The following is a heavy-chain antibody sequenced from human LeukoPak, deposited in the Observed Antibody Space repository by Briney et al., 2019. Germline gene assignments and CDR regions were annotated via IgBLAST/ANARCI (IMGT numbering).Heavy chain of an antibody. J-gene: IGHJ6*03. CDR1: GGTFSSYA. CDR3: ARGVDSSTPRRGYYYYMDV. V-gene: IGHV1-69*05. D-gene: IGHD6-13*01. Sequence: SVKVSCKASGGTFSSYAISWVRQAPGQGLEWMGGIIPIFGTANYAQKFQGRVTITTDESTCTAYMELSSLRSEDTAVYYCARGVDSSTPRRGYYYYMDVWGKGTTVTVSS. CDR2: IIPIFGTA.